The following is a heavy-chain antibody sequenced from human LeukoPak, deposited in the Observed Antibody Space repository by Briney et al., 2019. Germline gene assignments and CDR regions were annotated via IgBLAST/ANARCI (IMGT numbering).Heavy chain of an antibody. D-gene: IGHD2-15*01. V-gene: IGHV3-15*01. CDR3: TTAFIWDIVVVVAAYYFDY. CDR1: GFTFSNAW. J-gene: IGHJ4*02. CDR2: IKSKTDGGAT. Sequence: GSLRLSCAASGFTFSNAWMSWVRQAPGKGLEWVGRIKSKTDGGATDYAAPVKGRFTISRDDSKDTLYLQMNSLKTEDTAVYYCTTAFIWDIVVVVAAYYFDYWGQGTLVTVSS.